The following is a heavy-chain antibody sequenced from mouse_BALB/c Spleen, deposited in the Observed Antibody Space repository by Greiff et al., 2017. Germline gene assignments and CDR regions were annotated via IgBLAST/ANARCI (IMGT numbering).Heavy chain of an antibody. CDR2: ISYSGST. J-gene: IGHJ2*01. CDR3: ARSGTGTRYFDY. Sequence: EVQLMESGPGLVKPSQSLSLTCTVTGYSITSDYAWNWIRQFPGNKLEWMGYISYSGSTSYNPSLKSRISITRDTSKNQFFLQLNSVTTEDTATYYCARSGTGTRYFDYWGQGTTLTVSS. CDR1: GYSITSDYA. D-gene: IGHD4-1*01. V-gene: IGHV3-2*02.